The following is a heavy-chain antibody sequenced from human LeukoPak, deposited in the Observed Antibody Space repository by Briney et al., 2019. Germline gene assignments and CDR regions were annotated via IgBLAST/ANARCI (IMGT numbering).Heavy chain of an antibody. CDR3: ARAAWRGTNSRDAFDI. CDR2: IYYSGTT. D-gene: IGHD4/OR15-4a*01. Sequence: SETLSLTCTVSGGSISSGDYWSWIRQHPGKGLEWIGYIYYSGTTYYNPSLKSRITISVDTSKNQFSLNLSSVTAADTAVYYCARAAWRGTNSRDAFDIWGQGTMVAVSS. J-gene: IGHJ3*02. V-gene: IGHV4-31*03. CDR1: GGSISSGDY.